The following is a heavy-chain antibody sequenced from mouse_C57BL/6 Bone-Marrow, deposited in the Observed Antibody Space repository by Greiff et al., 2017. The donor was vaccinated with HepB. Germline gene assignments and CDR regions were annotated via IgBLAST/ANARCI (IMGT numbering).Heavy chain of an antibody. D-gene: IGHD1-1*01. Sequence: VKLVESGPELVKPGASVKISCKASGYAFSSSWMNWVKQRPGKGLEWIGRIYPGDGDTNYNGKFKGKATLTADKSSSTAYMQLSSLTSEDSAVYFCAGWGTTVVAFYWYFDVWGTGTTVTVSS. J-gene: IGHJ1*03. V-gene: IGHV1-82*01. CDR3: AGWGTTVVAFYWYFDV. CDR2: IYPGDGDT. CDR1: GYAFSSSW.